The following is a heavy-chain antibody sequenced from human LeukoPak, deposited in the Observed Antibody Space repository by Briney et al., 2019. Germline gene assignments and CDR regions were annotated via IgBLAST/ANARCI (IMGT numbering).Heavy chain of an antibody. CDR3: ARGGRYTPYYYDSSGYDY. V-gene: IGHV4-39*07. Sequence: SETLSLTCTVSGGSISSSSYYWGWIRQPPGKGLEWIGSIYYSGSTYYNPSLKSRVTISVDTSKNQFSLKLSSVTAADTAVYYCARGGRYTPYYYDSSGYDYWGQGTLVTVSS. J-gene: IGHJ4*02. CDR2: IYYSGST. CDR1: GGSISSSSYY. D-gene: IGHD3-22*01.